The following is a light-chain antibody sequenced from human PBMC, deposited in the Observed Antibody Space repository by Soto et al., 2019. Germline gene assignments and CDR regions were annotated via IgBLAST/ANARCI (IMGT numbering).Light chain of an antibody. Sequence: EIVLTQSPGTLSLSPGERATLSCRASQSVPNNNLAWYQQKPGQAPRVLIYGASSGATFTPDRFSGSGSGADFTLTISRLETEDFAVYYCQQYGSSPWTFGQGTKVDNK. J-gene: IGKJ1*01. CDR2: GAS. V-gene: IGKV3-20*01. CDR3: QQYGSSPWT. CDR1: QSVPNNN.